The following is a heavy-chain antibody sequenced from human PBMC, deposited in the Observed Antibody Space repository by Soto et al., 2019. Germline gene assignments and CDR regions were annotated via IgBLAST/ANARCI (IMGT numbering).Heavy chain of an antibody. CDR2: ISGSGGST. CDR3: AKLLAPPPNLVFDY. Sequence: PGGSLRLSCEASGFTFSTSTMNWVRQAPGKGLEWVSAISGSGGSTYYADSVKGRFTISRDNSKNTLYLQMNSLRAEDTAVYYCAKLLAPPPNLVFDYWGQGTLVTVSS. CDR1: GFTFSTST. V-gene: IGHV3-23*01. D-gene: IGHD1-7*01. J-gene: IGHJ4*02.